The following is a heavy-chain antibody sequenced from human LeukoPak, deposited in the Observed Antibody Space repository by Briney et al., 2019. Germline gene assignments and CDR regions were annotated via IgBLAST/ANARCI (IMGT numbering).Heavy chain of an antibody. Sequence: SETLSLTCTVAGYSISRGYYWGGSRQPPGKGLGGIGSIYHSGSTYYNPSLKRRVPISVDTSKNQFSLKLSSVTAADTAVYYCASGPIFGVPAGAFDIWGQGTMVTVSS. J-gene: IGHJ3*02. CDR1: GYSISRGYY. CDR3: ASGPIFGVPAGAFDI. D-gene: IGHD3-3*01. CDR2: IYHSGST. V-gene: IGHV4-38-2*02.